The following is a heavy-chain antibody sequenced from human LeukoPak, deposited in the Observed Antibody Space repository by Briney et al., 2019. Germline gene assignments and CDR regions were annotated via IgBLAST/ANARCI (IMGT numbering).Heavy chain of an antibody. CDR1: GYSISSGYY. J-gene: IGHJ4*02. CDR2: IYYSGST. V-gene: IGHV4-38-2*02. D-gene: IGHD1-26*01. Sequence: SETLSLTCTVSGYSISSGYYWGWIRPPPGKGLEWIGSIYYSGSTYYNPSLKSRVTISVDTSKNQFSLKLSSVTAADTAVYYCARVARREPISPRAFFDYWGQGTLVTVSS. CDR3: ARVARREPISPRAFFDY.